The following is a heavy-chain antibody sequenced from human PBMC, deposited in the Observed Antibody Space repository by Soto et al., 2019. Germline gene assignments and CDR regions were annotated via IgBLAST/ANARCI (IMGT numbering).Heavy chain of an antibody. D-gene: IGHD3-22*01. V-gene: IGHV3-7*03. Sequence: PGGSLRLSCVATGFTVSGYWMSWVRQAPGKGLEWVANIKQDGSEKHYVDSVKGRFTISKDNAKNSLFLQMNSLRAEDTAVYYCARALVVVTEYFDYWGQGILVNVSS. CDR1: GFTVSGYW. CDR3: ARALVVVTEYFDY. J-gene: IGHJ4*02. CDR2: IKQDGSEK.